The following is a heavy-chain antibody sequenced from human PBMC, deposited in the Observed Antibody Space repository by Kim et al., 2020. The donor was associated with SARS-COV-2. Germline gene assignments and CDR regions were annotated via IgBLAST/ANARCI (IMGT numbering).Heavy chain of an antibody. CDR1: GFTFSSYS. V-gene: IGHV3-48*02. J-gene: IGHJ6*02. CDR3: ARSDYDILTGYDYYYGMDV. CDR2: ISSSSSTI. Sequence: GGSLRLSCAASGFTFSSYSMNWVRQAPGKGLEWVSYISSSSSTIYYADSVKGRFTISRDNAKNSLYLQMNSLRDEDTAVYYCARSDYDILTGYDYYYGMDVWGQGTTVTVSS. D-gene: IGHD3-9*01.